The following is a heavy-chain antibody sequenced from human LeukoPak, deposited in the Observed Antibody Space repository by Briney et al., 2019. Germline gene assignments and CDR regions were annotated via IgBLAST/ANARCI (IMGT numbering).Heavy chain of an antibody. Sequence: SETLSLTCAVSGGSISSSSYYWGWIRQPPGKGLEWIGSIYYSGSTYYNPSLKSRVTISVDTSKNQFSLKLSSVTAADTAVYYCARDSMVRGVIIIGWFDPWGQGTLVTVSS. CDR1: GGSISSSSYY. CDR2: IYYSGST. V-gene: IGHV4-39*07. CDR3: ARDSMVRGVIIIGWFDP. J-gene: IGHJ5*02. D-gene: IGHD3-10*01.